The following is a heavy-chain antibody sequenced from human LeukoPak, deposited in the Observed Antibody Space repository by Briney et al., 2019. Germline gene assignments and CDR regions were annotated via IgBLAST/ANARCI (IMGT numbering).Heavy chain of an antibody. J-gene: IGHJ6*04. CDR3: ARGWFGEGDV. V-gene: IGHV4-59*12. CDR1: GGSISSYY. CDR2: IYYSGST. D-gene: IGHD3-10*01. Sequence: SETLSLTCTVSGGSISSYYWSWVRQPPGKGLEWIGFIYYSGSTNYNPSLKSRVTMSVDTSKNQFSLKLSSVTAADTAVYYCARGWFGEGDVWGKGTTVTISS.